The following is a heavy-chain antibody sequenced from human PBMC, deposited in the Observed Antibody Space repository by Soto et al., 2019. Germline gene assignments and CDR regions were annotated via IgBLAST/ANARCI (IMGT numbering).Heavy chain of an antibody. CDR3: AKDRLLWFGELYGGMDV. D-gene: IGHD3-10*01. V-gene: IGHV3-30*18. J-gene: IGHJ6*02. CDR2: ISYDGSNK. Sequence: GGSLRLSCAASGFTFSSYGMHWVRQAPGKGLEWVAVISYDGSNKYYADSVKGRFTISRDNSKNTLYLQMNSLRAEDTAVYYCAKDRLLWFGELYGGMDVWGQGTTVTVSS. CDR1: GFTFSSYG.